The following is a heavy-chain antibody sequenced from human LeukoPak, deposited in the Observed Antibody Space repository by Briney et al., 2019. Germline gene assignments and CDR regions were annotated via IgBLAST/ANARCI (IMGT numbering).Heavy chain of an antibody. Sequence: SETLSLTCTVSGGSISSSSYYWGWIRQPPGKGLEWIGSIYYSGSTYYNPSLKSRVAISVDTSKNQFSLKLSSVTAADTAVYYCARSHTSGGHSWYFDLWGRGTLVTVSS. J-gene: IGHJ2*01. CDR3: ARSHTSGGHSWYFDL. V-gene: IGHV4-39*07. D-gene: IGHD5-18*01. CDR1: GGSISSSSYY. CDR2: IYYSGST.